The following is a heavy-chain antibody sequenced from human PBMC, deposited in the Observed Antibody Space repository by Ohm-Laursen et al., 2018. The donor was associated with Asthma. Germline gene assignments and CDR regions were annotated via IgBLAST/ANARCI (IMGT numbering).Heavy chain of an antibody. Sequence: ASVKVSCKASGGTFSSYAISWVRQAPGQGLEWMGWINPNNGGTNYAQKFQGWVTMTRDTSISTAYMELSRLRSDDTAVYYCARDSRYCSSTSCPGYYYGMDVWGQGTTVTVSS. CDR3: ARDSRYCSSTSCPGYYYGMDV. V-gene: IGHV1-2*04. CDR1: GGTFSSYA. J-gene: IGHJ6*02. CDR2: INPNNGGT. D-gene: IGHD2-2*01.